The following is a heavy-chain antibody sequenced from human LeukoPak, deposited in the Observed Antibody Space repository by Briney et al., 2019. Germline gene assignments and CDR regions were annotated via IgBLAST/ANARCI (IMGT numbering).Heavy chain of an antibody. J-gene: IGHJ4*02. V-gene: IGHV3-48*01. CDR2: ISGSSSII. Sequence: GGSLRLSCAASGFTFNTFSMNWVRQAPGKGLEWISFISGSSSIIYDTDSVKGRFTISRDNSKNTLYLQMNSLRAEDTAVYYCAKESGGYSSSKWGQGTLVTVSS. D-gene: IGHD6-6*01. CDR1: GFTFNTFS. CDR3: AKESGGYSSSK.